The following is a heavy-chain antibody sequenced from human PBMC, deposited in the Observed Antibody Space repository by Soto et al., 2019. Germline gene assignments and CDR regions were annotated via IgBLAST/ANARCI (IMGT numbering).Heavy chain of an antibody. Sequence: GGSLRLACAASGFTFSGSAMHWVRQASGKGLEWVGRIRTKANNYATAYAVSVKGRFTISRDDSRNTAYLQMNSLKTEDTAVYYCARRLYDFWSGHPKGLDYWGQGTVVTVSS. V-gene: IGHV3-73*01. CDR3: ARRLYDFWSGHPKGLDY. J-gene: IGHJ4*02. CDR1: GFTFSGSA. CDR2: IRTKANNYAT. D-gene: IGHD3-3*01.